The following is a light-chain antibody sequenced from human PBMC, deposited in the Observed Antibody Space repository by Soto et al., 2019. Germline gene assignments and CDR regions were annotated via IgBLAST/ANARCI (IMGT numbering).Light chain of an antibody. CDR1: QIIGSW. CDR2: DAS. CDR3: QQYETFSGT. V-gene: IGKV1-5*01. Sequence: DIQMTQSPSTLSASVGDGVTITCRASQIIGSWLAWYQQKPGKAPKLLIYDASALPRGVPSRFSGSGSGTKFTLTIASLQPDDFATYYCQQYETFSGTFGPGTKVEI. J-gene: IGKJ1*01.